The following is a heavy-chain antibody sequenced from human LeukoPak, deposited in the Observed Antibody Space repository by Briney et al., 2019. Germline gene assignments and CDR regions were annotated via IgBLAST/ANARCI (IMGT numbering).Heavy chain of an antibody. J-gene: IGHJ4*02. D-gene: IGHD3-10*01. CDR2: ITHSGSS. CDR1: GGTFSGYY. Sequence: PSETLSLTCAVYGGTFSGYYWTWFRQSPGKGLEWIGEITHSGSSNYNPSLKSGVTMSVDTSENQFSLKLSSVTAADTAVYYCARAARLRDYGSESSHSPGYDFWGQGTLVTVSS. CDR3: ARAARLRDYGSESSHSPGYDF. V-gene: IGHV4-34*01.